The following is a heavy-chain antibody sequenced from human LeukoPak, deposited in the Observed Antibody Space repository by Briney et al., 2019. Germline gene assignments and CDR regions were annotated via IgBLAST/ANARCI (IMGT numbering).Heavy chain of an antibody. J-gene: IGHJ2*01. CDR3: AGIEGRYFDWLLPNWYFDL. V-gene: IGHV3-74*01. D-gene: IGHD3-9*01. CDR2: INSDGSST. Sequence: GGSLRLSCAASGFTFSSYWMHWVRQAPGKGLVWVSRINSDGSSTSYADSVKGRFTISRDNAKNSLYLQMNSLRAEDTAVYYCAGIEGRYFDWLLPNWYFDLWGRGTLVTVSS. CDR1: GFTFSSYW.